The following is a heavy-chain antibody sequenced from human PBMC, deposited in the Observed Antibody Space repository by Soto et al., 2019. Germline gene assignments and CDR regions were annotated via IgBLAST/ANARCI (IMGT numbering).Heavy chain of an antibody. D-gene: IGHD3-10*01. Sequence: GGSLRLSCAASGFTLSDHYMDWVRQAPGKGLEWVGRTRNKANSCTTEYAASVKGRFTVSSDDSLNSLYLQMTSLKTEDTAVYYCVRTSHYGSGSWNFDSWGQGTLVTVSS. V-gene: IGHV3-72*01. J-gene: IGHJ4*02. CDR3: VRTSHYGSGSWNFDS. CDR1: GFTLSDHY. CDR2: TRNKANSCTT.